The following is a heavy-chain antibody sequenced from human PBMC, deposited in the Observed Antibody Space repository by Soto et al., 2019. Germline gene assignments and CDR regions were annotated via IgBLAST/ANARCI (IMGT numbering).Heavy chain of an antibody. D-gene: IGHD3-3*01. CDR1: GYTFTSYY. Sequence: ASVKVSCKASGYTFTSYYMHWVRQAPGQGLEWMGIINPSGGSTSYAQKFQGRVTMTRDTSTSTVYMELSSLRSEDTAVYYCARGPPRFWDYYYYYYMDVWGKGTTVTVSS. J-gene: IGHJ6*03. CDR2: INPSGGST. CDR3: ARGPPRFWDYYYYYYMDV. V-gene: IGHV1-46*03.